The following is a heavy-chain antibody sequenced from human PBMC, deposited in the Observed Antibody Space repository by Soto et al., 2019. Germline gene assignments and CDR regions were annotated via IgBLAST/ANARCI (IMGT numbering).Heavy chain of an antibody. CDR3: ARGLQGFDY. CDR1: GFTFSIYG. J-gene: IGHJ4*02. CDR2: IWSDGSNQ. V-gene: IGHV3-33*01. D-gene: IGHD4-4*01. Sequence: GGSLRLSCAASGFTFSIYGMHWVRQAPGKGLEWVAVIWSDGSNQYYADSVKGRFIIARDNPKNTLYLQMNSLRAEDTAVYYCARGLQGFDYWGQGTPVTVSS.